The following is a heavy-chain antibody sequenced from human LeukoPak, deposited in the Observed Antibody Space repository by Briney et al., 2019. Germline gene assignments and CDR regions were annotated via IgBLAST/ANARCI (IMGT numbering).Heavy chain of an antibody. CDR3: ARDQEGFDY. Sequence: ASVKVSCTASGYIFTSNYIHWVRQAPEQGLEWMGMIYPRDGSTSYAQRFQDRVTVTRDTSTSTVHMELSGLRSEDTAVYYCARDQEGFDYWGQGTQVTVSS. CDR1: GYIFTSNY. CDR2: IYPRDGST. J-gene: IGHJ4*02. V-gene: IGHV1-46*01.